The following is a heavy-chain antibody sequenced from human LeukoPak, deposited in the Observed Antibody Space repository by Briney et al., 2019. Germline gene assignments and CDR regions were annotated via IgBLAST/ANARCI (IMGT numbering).Heavy chain of an antibody. D-gene: IGHD6-19*01. J-gene: IGHJ4*02. CDR2: ISGSGDTT. Sequence: PGGSLRLSCAASGFTFSSYAMSWVRQAPGKGLEWVSTISGSGDTTYYADSVKGRFTISRDNSKNTLYLQMNSLRAEDTAVYYCAKRHDSSGWYYFDYWGQGTLVTVSS. V-gene: IGHV3-23*01. CDR1: GFTFSSYA. CDR3: AKRHDSSGWYYFDY.